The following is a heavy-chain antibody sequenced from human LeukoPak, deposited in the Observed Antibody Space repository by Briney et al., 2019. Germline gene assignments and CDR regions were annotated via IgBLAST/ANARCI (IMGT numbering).Heavy chain of an antibody. V-gene: IGHV1-69*13. CDR1: GGTFSSYA. CDR2: IIPIFGTA. Sequence: SVKVSCKASGGTFSSYAISWVRQAPGQGLEWMGGIIPIFGTANYAQKFQGRVTITADESTSTAYMELSSLRSEDTAVYYCAREDCSSTSCYSYYYYYGMDVWGQGTTVTVSS. J-gene: IGHJ6*02. D-gene: IGHD2-2*01. CDR3: AREDCSSTSCYSYYYYYGMDV.